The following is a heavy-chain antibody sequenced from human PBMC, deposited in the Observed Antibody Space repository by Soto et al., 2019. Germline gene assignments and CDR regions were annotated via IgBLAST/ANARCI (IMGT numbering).Heavy chain of an antibody. CDR2: IYWDDDK. V-gene: IGHV2-5*02. CDR1: GFSLSSSGVG. CDR3: ARLVVAGMTDYFDA. J-gene: IGHJ4*01. D-gene: IGHD2-15*01. Sequence: QITLKEYGPTLLKPTQTLTLTCTFSGFSLSSSGVGVCWIRQPPGKALEWLTFIYWDDDKRYSPSLKSRLTISKATSKSQVVLTLTNLEPVDTATYVCARLVVAGMTDYFDAWSHGTLLPVSS.